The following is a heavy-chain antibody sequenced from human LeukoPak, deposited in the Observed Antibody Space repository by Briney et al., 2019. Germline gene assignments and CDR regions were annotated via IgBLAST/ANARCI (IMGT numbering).Heavy chain of an antibody. Sequence: PGRSLRLSCAASGFTFSSYGMHWVRQAPGKGLEWVAVISYDGSNKYYADSVKGRFTISRDNSKSTLYLQMNSLRAEDTAVYYCAKDVDSSWYQGSDYWGQGTLVTVSS. CDR3: AKDVDSSWYQGSDY. D-gene: IGHD6-13*01. V-gene: IGHV3-30*18. CDR1: GFTFSSYG. J-gene: IGHJ4*02. CDR2: ISYDGSNK.